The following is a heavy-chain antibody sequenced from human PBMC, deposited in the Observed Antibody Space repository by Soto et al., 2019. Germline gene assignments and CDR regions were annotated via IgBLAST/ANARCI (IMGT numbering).Heavy chain of an antibody. CDR3: ARRGYSGYDGDYYYGMDV. CDR1: GGTFSSYT. V-gene: IGHV1-69*02. D-gene: IGHD5-12*01. CDR2: IIPILGIA. J-gene: IGHJ6*02. Sequence: QVQLVQSGAEVKKPGSSVKVSCKASGGTFSSYTISWVRQAPGQGLEWMGRIIPILGIANYAQKFQGRVTITADXXTXTXXMELSSLRSEDTAVYYCARRGYSGYDGDYYYGMDVWGQGTTVTVSS.